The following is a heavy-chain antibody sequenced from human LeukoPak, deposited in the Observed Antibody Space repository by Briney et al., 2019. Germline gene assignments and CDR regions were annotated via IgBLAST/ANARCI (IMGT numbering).Heavy chain of an antibody. J-gene: IGHJ4*02. CDR2: IKQDGSEK. D-gene: IGHD3-22*01. CDR3: ASGYDSPTFDY. V-gene: IGHV3-7*01. Sequence: PGGSLRLSCAASGVTFTSYWMSWVRQAPGKGLEWVANIKQDGSEKYYVDSVKGRFTISRDNAKNSLYLQMNSLRAEDTAVYYWASGYDSPTFDYWGQGTLVTVSS. CDR1: GVTFTSYW.